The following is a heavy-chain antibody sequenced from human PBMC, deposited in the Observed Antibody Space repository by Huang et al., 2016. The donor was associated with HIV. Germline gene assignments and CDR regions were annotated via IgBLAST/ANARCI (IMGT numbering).Heavy chain of an antibody. J-gene: IGHJ3*02. D-gene: IGHD4-17*01. V-gene: IGHV4-61*08. CDR1: VVSVGSGGSY. CDR3: ARVDLLLGKYGDYEENAFDI. CDR2: IYYSGST. Sequence: GQLQYPGPGLVKPSEPLSLTCTSSVVSVGSGGSYWSGIRQPPGKGLEWIGYIYYSGSTNYNPFLKSRVTISVDTSKNQFSLKLSSVTAADTAVYYCARVDLLLGKYGDYEENAFDIWGQGTMVTVSS.